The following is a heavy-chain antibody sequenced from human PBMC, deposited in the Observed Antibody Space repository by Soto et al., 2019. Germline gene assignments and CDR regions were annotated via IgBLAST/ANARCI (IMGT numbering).Heavy chain of an antibody. V-gene: IGHV1-3*01. CDR3: ARNLWGSWPYFVY. D-gene: IGHD3-16*01. CDR2: INAGNGNT. CDR1: GYTFTSYA. Sequence: QVPLVQSGAEVKKPGASVKVSCKASGYTFTSYAMHWVRQAPGQRLEWMGWINAGNGNTKYSQKFQGRVTITRDTSASTADMELSILRSEDTAVYYCARNLWGSWPYFVYWGQGTLVTVSS. J-gene: IGHJ4*02.